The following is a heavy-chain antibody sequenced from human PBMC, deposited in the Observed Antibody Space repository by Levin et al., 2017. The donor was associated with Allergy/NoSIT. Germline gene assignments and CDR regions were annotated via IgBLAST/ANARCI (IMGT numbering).Heavy chain of an antibody. CDR1: GFTFSDYY. Sequence: LSLTCAASGFTFSDYYMSWIRQAPGKGLEWVSYISSSGSTIYYADSVKGRFTISRDNAKNSLYLQMNSLRAEDTAVYYCASSHRPGAFDIWGQGTMVTVSS. CDR3: ASSHRPGAFDI. J-gene: IGHJ3*02. V-gene: IGHV3-11*01. CDR2: ISSSGSTI.